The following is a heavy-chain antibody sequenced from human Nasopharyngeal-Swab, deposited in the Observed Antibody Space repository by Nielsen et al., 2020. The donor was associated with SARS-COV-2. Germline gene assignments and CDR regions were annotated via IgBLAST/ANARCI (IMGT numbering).Heavy chain of an antibody. CDR3: AREAPPRPYSYGSGRYYGMDV. D-gene: IGHD3-10*01. J-gene: IGHJ6*02. CDR1: GGSISSGGYY. CDR2: IYYSGST. V-gene: IGHV4-31*03. Sequence: SETLSLTCTVSGGSISSGGYYWSWTRQHPGKGLEWIGYIYYSGSTYYNPSLKSRVTISVDTSKNQFSLKLSSVTAADTAVYFCAREAPPRPYSYGSGRYYGMDVWGQGTTVTVSS.